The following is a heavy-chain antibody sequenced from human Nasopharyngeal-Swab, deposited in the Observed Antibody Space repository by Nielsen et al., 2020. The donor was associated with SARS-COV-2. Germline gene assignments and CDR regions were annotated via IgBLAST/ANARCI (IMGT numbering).Heavy chain of an antibody. J-gene: IGHJ4*02. Sequence: WIRQPPGKGLEWIGSIYYRGSTYYNPSLKRRVTISVDTSKNQFSLKLSSVTAADTAVYYCARDGAYSSSSPGDYWGQGTLVTVSS. CDR3: ARDGAYSSSSPGDY. D-gene: IGHD6-6*01. CDR2: IYYRGST. V-gene: IGHV4-39*07.